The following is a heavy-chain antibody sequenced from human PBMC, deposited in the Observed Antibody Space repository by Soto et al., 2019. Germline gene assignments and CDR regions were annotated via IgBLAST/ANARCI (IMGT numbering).Heavy chain of an antibody. Sequence: LSLTCTVSGGSISSYYWTWIRQHPGKGLEWIGYIYYTGSTYYNPSLKSRVTISVDTSKNQFSLKLSSVTAADTAVYYCARASLGYCSSTSCRSNWFDPWGQGTLVTVSS. D-gene: IGHD2-2*01. J-gene: IGHJ5*02. CDR3: ARASLGYCSSTSCRSNWFDP. CDR1: GGSISSYY. CDR2: IYYTGST. V-gene: IGHV4-31*03.